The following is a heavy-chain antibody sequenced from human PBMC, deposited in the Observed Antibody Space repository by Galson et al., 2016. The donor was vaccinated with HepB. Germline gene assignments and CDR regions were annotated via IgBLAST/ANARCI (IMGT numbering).Heavy chain of an antibody. V-gene: IGHV3-43*01. Sequence: SLRLSCASSGFVFDVYTMYWVRQRPGKGLEFVSLISWDGGSTYYGDSVRGRFSTSRDNTKNSLHLQMNSLRPEDTAFYYCAKDRSRELPGPIDHWGQGALVIVSS. CDR3: AKDRSRELPGPIDH. D-gene: IGHD3-10*01. CDR1: GFVFDVYT. CDR2: ISWDGGST. J-gene: IGHJ4*02.